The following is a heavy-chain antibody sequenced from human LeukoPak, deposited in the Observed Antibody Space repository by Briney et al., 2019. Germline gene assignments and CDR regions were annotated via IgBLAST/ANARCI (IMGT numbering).Heavy chain of an antibody. CDR2: MRYDGSNK. V-gene: IGHV3-30*02. J-gene: IGHJ3*02. D-gene: IGHD3-3*01. CDR3: ANGGYDFWSGYPRIDAFDI. Sequence: PGGSLRLSCAASGFTFSSYGMHWVRQAPGKGLEWVAFMRYDGSNKYYADSVKGRFTISRDNSKNTLYLQMNSLRAEDTAVYYCANGGYDFWSGYPRIDAFDIWGQGTMVTVSS. CDR1: GFTFSSYG.